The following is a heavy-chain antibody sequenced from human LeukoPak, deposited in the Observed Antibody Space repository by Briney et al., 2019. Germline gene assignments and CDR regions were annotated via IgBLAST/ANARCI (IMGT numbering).Heavy chain of an antibody. CDR1: GFTFRHYT. Sequence: PGGSLRLSCAASGFTFRHYTMHWVRQAPGKGLEWVSYISSSGSTIYYADSVKGRFTISRDNAKNSLYLQMNSLRAEDTAVYYCARTTNDYGDCWGQGTLVTVSS. CDR3: ARTTNDYGDC. CDR2: ISSSGSTI. D-gene: IGHD1-1*01. V-gene: IGHV3-48*04. J-gene: IGHJ4*02.